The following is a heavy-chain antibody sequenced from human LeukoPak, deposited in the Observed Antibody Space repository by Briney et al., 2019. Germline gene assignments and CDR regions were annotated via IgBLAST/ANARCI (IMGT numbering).Heavy chain of an antibody. CDR1: GFTFANAW. J-gene: IGHJ4*02. CDR3: TTDGRWQWLPNIDY. Sequence: PGGSLRLSCAASGFTFANAWMNWNRQAPGKGLVWVGRIKSKTDGGTTDYAAPVKGRFTISRDDSKNTLYLQMNSLKTEDTAVYYCTTDGRWQWLPNIDYWGQGTLVTVSS. V-gene: IGHV3-15*07. CDR2: IKSKTDGGTT. D-gene: IGHD6-19*01.